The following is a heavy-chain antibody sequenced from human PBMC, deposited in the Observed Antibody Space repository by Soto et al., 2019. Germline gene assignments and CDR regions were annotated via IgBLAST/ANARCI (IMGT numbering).Heavy chain of an antibody. CDR3: ARGSYDFWSGYYSDYYYYYYMDV. D-gene: IGHD3-3*01. Sequence: SVKVSCKASGYTLTIYDIDWLLQATGQGLEWMGWMNPNSGNTGYAQKFQGRVTMTRNTSISTAYMELSSLRSEDTAVYYCARGSYDFWSGYYSDYYYYYYMDVWGKGTTVTVSS. CDR1: GYTLTIYD. V-gene: IGHV1-8*01. CDR2: MNPNSGNT. J-gene: IGHJ6*03.